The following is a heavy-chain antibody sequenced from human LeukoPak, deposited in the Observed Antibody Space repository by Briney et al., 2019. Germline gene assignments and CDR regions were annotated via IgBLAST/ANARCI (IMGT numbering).Heavy chain of an antibody. Sequence: SETLSLTCTVSGGSITGYYWSWIRQPPGKGLEWFGYIKYSGNTNYNPSLKSRITLSVDTSKNQLSLKLSSVTAADTAFYYCARHIYTGYTSGRHSHGGYYLDLWGRGTLVTVSS. CDR3: ARHIYTGYTSGRHSHGGYYLDL. CDR1: GGSITGYY. CDR2: IKYSGNT. D-gene: IGHD6-19*01. J-gene: IGHJ2*01. V-gene: IGHV4-59*08.